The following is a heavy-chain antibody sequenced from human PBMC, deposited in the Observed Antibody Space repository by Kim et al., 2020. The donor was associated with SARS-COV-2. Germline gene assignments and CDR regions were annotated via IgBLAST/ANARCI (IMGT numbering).Heavy chain of an antibody. CDR1: GFTFSSYA. D-gene: IGHD3-22*01. CDR2: ISYDGSNK. V-gene: IGHV3-30*04. Sequence: GGSLRLSCAASGFTFSSYAMHWVRQAPGKGLEWVAVISYDGSNKYYADSVKGRFTISRDNSKNTLYLQMNSLRAEDTAVYYCARDARVVVVIGVVDYWGQGTLVTVSS. J-gene: IGHJ4*02. CDR3: ARDARVVVVIGVVDY.